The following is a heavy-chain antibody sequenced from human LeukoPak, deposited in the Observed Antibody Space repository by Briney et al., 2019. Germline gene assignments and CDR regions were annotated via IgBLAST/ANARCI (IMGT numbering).Heavy chain of an antibody. CDR3: ARDGEAVGRRWLQFSDFDY. CDR2: INPSGGST. Sequence: ASVEVSCKASGYTFTSYYMHWVRQAPGQGLEWMGIINPSGGSTSYAQKFQGRVTMTRDTSTSTVYMELSSLRSEDTAVYYCARDGEAVGRRWLQFSDFDYWGQGTLVTVSS. J-gene: IGHJ4*02. V-gene: IGHV1-46*01. D-gene: IGHD5-24*01. CDR1: GYTFTSYY.